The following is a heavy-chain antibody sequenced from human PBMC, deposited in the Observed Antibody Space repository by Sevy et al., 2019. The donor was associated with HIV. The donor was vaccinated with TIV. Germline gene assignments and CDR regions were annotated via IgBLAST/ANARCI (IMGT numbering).Heavy chain of an antibody. V-gene: IGHV3-23*01. J-gene: IGHJ3*02. D-gene: IGHD2-15*01. Sequence: GGSLRLSCAASGFSFISYAMNWVRQAPGKGLEWVSAISGSDGATYYADSVKGRFSISRDNSENPLYLQMDSLRAEDTAVYYCAKDIVAVVGDAFDIWGQGTMVTVSS. CDR1: GFSFISYA. CDR3: AKDIVAVVGDAFDI. CDR2: ISGSDGAT.